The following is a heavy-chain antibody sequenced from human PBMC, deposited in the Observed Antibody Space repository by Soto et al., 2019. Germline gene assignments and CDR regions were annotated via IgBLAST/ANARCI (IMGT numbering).Heavy chain of an antibody. CDR3: ARFTTLTDAFDV. CDR1: GYFFTSYA. D-gene: IGHD3-3*01. CDR2: INPGNGKT. Sequence: ASVKVSCKASGYFFTSYAIHWVRQAPGQRLEWMGWINPGNGKTKFSQNFEGRLTLVRDTSATTAYMDLSSLTSEDSAVYYCARFTTLTDAFDVWGQGTRVTVSS. V-gene: IGHV1-3*01. J-gene: IGHJ3*01.